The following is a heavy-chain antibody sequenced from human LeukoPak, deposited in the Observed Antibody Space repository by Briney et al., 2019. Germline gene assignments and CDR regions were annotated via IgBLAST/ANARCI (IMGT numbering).Heavy chain of an antibody. D-gene: IGHD1-26*01. CDR2: ISYSGGST. J-gene: IGHJ4*02. Sequence: SGGSLRLSCAASGLTFSSYAMNWVRQAPGEGLEWVSTISYSGGSTYYVDSVKGRFTISRDNSENTLYLQLSSLRAEDTAVYYCANAASGSYLYYFDYWGQGTLVTVSS. V-gene: IGHV3-23*01. CDR1: GLTFSSYA. CDR3: ANAASGSYLYYFDY.